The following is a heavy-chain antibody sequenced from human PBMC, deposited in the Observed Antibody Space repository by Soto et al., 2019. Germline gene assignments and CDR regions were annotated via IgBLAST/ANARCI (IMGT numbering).Heavy chain of an antibody. CDR2: ITGSGDAS. V-gene: IGHV3-23*01. J-gene: IGHJ6*02. D-gene: IGHD6-13*01. CDR1: GFTFSNHA. Sequence: GGSLRLSCAASGFTFSNHAMGWVRQAPGRGLEWVSGITGSGDASNHADTVKGRFTISRDNSKNTLYLQMNSLRAEDTAVYYCARETASSSWIYYYYGMDVWGQGTTVTVSS. CDR3: ARETASSSWIYYYYGMDV.